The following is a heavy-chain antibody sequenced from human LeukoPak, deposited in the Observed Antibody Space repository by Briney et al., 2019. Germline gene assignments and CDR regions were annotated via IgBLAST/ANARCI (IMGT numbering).Heavy chain of an antibody. CDR3: ARGVYGGTAGY. Sequence: TGGSLRLSCAASEFTVSSNYMSWVRQAPGKGLEWVSVIYSDGTIYYADSVKGRFTISRDNSKNTLYLQMNSLRAEDTAVYYCARGVYGGTAGYWGQGTLVTVSS. CDR2: IYSDGTI. D-gene: IGHD4-17*01. J-gene: IGHJ4*02. V-gene: IGHV3-66*01. CDR1: EFTVSSNY.